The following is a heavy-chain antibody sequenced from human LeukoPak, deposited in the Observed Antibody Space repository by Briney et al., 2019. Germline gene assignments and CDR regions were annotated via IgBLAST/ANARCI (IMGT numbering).Heavy chain of an antibody. D-gene: IGHD2-2*01. CDR2: IYYSGST. V-gene: IGHV4-31*03. J-gene: IGHJ1*01. CDR1: GGSISSGGYY. CDR3: ARVLDEYCSSTSCYEH. Sequence: SQTLSLICTVSGGSISSGGYYWSWIRQHPGKGLEWIGYIYYSGSTYYNPSLKSRVTISVDTSKNQFSLKLSSVTAADTAVYYCARVLDEYCSSTSCYEHWGQGTLVTVSS.